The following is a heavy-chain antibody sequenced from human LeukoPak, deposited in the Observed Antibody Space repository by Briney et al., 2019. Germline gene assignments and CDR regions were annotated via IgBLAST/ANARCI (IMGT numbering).Heavy chain of an antibody. CDR1: GDSLSSHY. J-gene: IGHJ6*03. V-gene: IGHV4-59*11. D-gene: IGHD3-22*01. Sequence: PSETLSLTCTVSGDSLSSHYWSRIRQPPGKGLEWIGYIYYSGSTYYNPSLKSRVTISVDTSKNQFSLKLSSVTAADTAVYYCARARLDPRNYYDSSGYSPPSAYYYYTDVWGKGTTVTVSS. CDR2: IYYSGST. CDR3: ARARLDPRNYYDSSGYSPPSAYYYYTDV.